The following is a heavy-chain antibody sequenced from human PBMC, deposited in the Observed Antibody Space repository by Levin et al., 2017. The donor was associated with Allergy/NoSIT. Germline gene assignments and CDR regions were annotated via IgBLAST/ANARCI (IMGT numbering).Heavy chain of an antibody. Sequence: LSLTCAALGFIFSSYAMHWVRQAPGKGLEWVAVISYDGSTTYYPDSVKGRFTISRDSAKNTLYLQMNSLRAEDTAVYYCTRADSSAYSDYWGQGTLVTVSS. CDR1: GFIFSSYA. CDR3: TRADSSAYSDY. J-gene: IGHJ4*02. D-gene: IGHD3-22*01. CDR2: ISYDGSTT. V-gene: IGHV3-30-3*01.